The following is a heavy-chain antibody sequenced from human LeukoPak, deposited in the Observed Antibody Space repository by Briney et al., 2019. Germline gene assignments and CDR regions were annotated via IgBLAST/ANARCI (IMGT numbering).Heavy chain of an antibody. CDR1: GYTFTSYD. CDR2: MNPNSGNT. CDR3: NRGLETGTTTGEDAFDI. J-gene: IGHJ3*02. D-gene: IGHD1-7*01. V-gene: IGHV1-8*01. Sequence: EASVKVSCKASGYTFTSYDINWVRQATGQGLEWMGWMNPNSGNTGYAQKFQGRVTMTRNTSISTAYMELSSLRSEDTAVYYCNRGLETGTTTGEDAFDIWGQGTMVTVSS.